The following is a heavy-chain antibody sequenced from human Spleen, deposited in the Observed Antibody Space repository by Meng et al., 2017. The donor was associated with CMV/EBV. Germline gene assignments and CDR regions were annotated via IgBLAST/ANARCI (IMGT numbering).Heavy chain of an antibody. Sequence: GFTFSNYWMNWVRQAPGKGRVWVSCINSDGSSTSYADSVKGRFTISRDNSKNTLYLQMNSLRAEDTAVYYCASSGAQLGYCSSTSCCWGQGTLVTVSS. J-gene: IGHJ4*02. D-gene: IGHD2-2*01. V-gene: IGHV3-74*01. CDR2: INSDGSST. CDR3: ASSGAQLGYCSSTSCC. CDR1: GFTFSNYW.